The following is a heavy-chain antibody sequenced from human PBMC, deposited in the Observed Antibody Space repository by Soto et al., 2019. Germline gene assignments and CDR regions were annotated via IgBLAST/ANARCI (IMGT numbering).Heavy chain of an antibody. CDR1: GFTFSSYG. V-gene: IGHV3-30*18. Sequence: QVQLVESGGGVVQPGRSLRLSCAASGFTFSSYGMHWVRQAPGKGLEWVAVISYDGSNKYYADSVKGRFTISRDNSKNTXXLQMNSLRAEDTAVYYCAKDGVDVVVVAATWGMDVWGQGTTVTVSS. J-gene: IGHJ6*02. CDR3: AKDGVDVVVVAATWGMDV. D-gene: IGHD2-15*01. CDR2: ISYDGSNK.